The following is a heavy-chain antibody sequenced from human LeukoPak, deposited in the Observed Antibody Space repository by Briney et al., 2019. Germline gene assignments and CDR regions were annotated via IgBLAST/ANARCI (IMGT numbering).Heavy chain of an antibody. CDR2: INPSGGST. J-gene: IGHJ6*02. V-gene: IGHV1-46*01. Sequence: ASVKVSCKASGYTFTSYYMHWVRQAPGQGLEWMGIINPSGGSTSYAQKFQGRVTMTRDTSTSTVYMEPSSLRSEDTAVYYCARDREYCTNGVCLYYYGMDVWGQGTTVTVSS. CDR3: ARDREYCTNGVCLYYYGMDV. D-gene: IGHD2-8*01. CDR1: GYTFTSYY.